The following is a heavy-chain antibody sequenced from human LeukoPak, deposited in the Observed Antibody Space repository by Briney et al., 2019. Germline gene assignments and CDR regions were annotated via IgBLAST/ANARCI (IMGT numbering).Heavy chain of an antibody. V-gene: IGHV1-2*02. CDR1: GYTVTGYY. D-gene: IGHD6-19*01. CDR3: ARDLSGIAVAGAFDP. J-gene: IGHJ5*02. CDR2: INPNSGGT. Sequence: ASLKVSCKASGYTVTGYYMHWVRQAPGQGLEWMGWINPNSGGTNYAQKFQGRVTMTRDTSISTAYMELSRLRSDDTAVYYCARDLSGIAVAGAFDPWGQGTLVTVSS.